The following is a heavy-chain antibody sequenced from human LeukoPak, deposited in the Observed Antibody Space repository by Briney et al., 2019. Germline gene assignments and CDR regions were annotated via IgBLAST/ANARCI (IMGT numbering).Heavy chain of an antibody. CDR3: ARGGYDFPYNWFDP. J-gene: IGHJ5*02. CDR1: GGSISSGSYY. V-gene: IGHV4-61*02. Sequence: SETLSLTCTVSGGSISSGSYYWSWIRQPAGKGLEWIERIYTSGSTNYNPSLKSRVTMSVDTSKNQFSLKLRSVTAADTAVYYCARGGYDFPYNWFDPWGQGTLVTVSS. D-gene: IGHD3-3*01. CDR2: IYTSGST.